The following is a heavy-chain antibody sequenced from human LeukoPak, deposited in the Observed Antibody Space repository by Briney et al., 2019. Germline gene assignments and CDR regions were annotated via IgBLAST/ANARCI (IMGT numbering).Heavy chain of an antibody. CDR1: GFTFSGSA. Sequence: GGSLRLSCAASGFTFSGSAMHWVRQASGKGLEWVGRIRSKANSYATAYAASVKGRVTISRDDSKKTAYLQMNSLKTEDTAVYYCTSHAGQQWLETFDYWGQGTLVTVSS. D-gene: IGHD6-19*01. J-gene: IGHJ4*02. CDR2: IRSKANSYAT. CDR3: TSHAGQQWLETFDY. V-gene: IGHV3-73*01.